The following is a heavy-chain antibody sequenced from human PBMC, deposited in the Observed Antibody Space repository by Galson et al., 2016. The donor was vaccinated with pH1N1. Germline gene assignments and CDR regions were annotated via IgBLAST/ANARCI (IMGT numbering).Heavy chain of an antibody. D-gene: IGHD2-15*01. V-gene: IGHV3-74*01. Sequence: SLRLSCAASGFIFTNYWMHWVRQAPGRGLVWVARVNNDGSSTNYADSVKGRFTLSRDNAKSTVFLEMSSLRAEDTGAYYCVRGRYCSGGSCYSPTAEYFQHWGRGTLLTVSS. CDR2: VNNDGSST. CDR1: GFIFTNYW. J-gene: IGHJ1*01. CDR3: VRGRYCSGGSCYSPTAEYFQH.